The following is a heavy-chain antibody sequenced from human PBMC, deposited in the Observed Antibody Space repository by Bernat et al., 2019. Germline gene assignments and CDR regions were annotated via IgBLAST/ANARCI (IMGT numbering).Heavy chain of an antibody. D-gene: IGHD2-21*01. J-gene: IGHJ2*01. CDR3: AKQYCGGDCPPANWYFDL. V-gene: IGHV4-39*01. CDR2: IYYSGST. CDR1: GGSISSSSYY. Sequence: QLQLQESGPGLVKPSETLSLTCTVSGGSISSSSYYWGWIRQPPGKGLEWIGSIYYSGSTYYNPSLKSRVTISVDTSKNQFSLKLSSVTAADTAVYYCAKQYCGGDCPPANWYFDLWGRGTLVTVSS.